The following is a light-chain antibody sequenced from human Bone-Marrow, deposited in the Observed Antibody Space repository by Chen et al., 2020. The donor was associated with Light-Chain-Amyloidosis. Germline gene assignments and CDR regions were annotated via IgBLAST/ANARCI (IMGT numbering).Light chain of an antibody. CDR2: DDR. CDR3: QVWDRSSDRPV. V-gene: IGLV3-21*02. CDR1: NIGSTS. Sequence: SYVLTQPSSVSVAPGQTATIACGGNNIGSTSVHWYQQTPGQAPLLVVYDDRDRPSGIPARLSGSNSGNTATLTISGVEAGDEADYYCQVWDRSSDRPVFGGGTKLTVL. J-gene: IGLJ3*02.